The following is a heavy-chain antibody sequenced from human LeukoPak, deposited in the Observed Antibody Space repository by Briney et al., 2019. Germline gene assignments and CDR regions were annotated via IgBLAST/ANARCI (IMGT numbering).Heavy chain of an antibody. V-gene: IGHV3-7*01. CDR2: IKYDGSEE. D-gene: IGHD3-10*01. Sequence: GGSLRLSCVVSGFTFRGYWMSWVRQAPGKGLEWVAKIKYDGSEEFYMDSVKGRFTISRDNAKDSLYLQMISLRAEDSAVYYCARDPNRGGDFDYWGQGTLVTVSS. CDR3: ARDPNRGGDFDY. CDR1: GFTFRGYW. J-gene: IGHJ4*02.